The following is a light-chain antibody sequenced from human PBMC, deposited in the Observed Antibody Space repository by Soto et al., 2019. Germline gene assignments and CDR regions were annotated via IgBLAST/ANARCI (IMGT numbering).Light chain of an antibody. CDR3: QQANSFPWT. J-gene: IGKJ1*01. V-gene: IGKV1-12*01. Sequence: DIQMTQSPSSVSASVGDRVTITCRASQDFSSWLAWYQQKPGKAPKLLIYAASSLQSGVPSRFSGSVSGTDFTLTIRSLQPEDFETYYCQQANSFPWTFGQGTKVEIK. CDR2: AAS. CDR1: QDFSSW.